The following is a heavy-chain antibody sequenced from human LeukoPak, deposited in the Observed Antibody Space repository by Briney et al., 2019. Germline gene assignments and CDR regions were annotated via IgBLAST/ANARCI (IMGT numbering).Heavy chain of an antibody. Sequence: ESLKISCKASGYYFNTYWIGWVRQMPGKGLEWMGIIYPADSDTRYSPSFQGQVTISADKSINTAYLQWSSLRASDTAMYFCARRPLCSTSSCYDFDYWGQGTLVTVSS. V-gene: IGHV5-51*01. D-gene: IGHD2-2*01. CDR3: ARRPLCSTSSCYDFDY. CDR2: IYPADSDT. CDR1: GYYFNTYW. J-gene: IGHJ4*02.